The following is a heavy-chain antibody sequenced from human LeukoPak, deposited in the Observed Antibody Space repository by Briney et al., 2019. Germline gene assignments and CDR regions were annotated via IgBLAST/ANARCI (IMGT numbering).Heavy chain of an antibody. D-gene: IGHD3-10*01. Sequence: GGSLRLSCAASGFTFSSYWMSWVRQAPGKGLEWVANIKQDGSEKYYVDSVKGRFTISRDNAKNSLYLQMNSLRAEDTAVYYCARVGRLWFGVHAFDIWGQGTMVTVSS. J-gene: IGHJ3*02. CDR1: GFTFSSYW. CDR3: ARVGRLWFGVHAFDI. CDR2: IKQDGSEK. V-gene: IGHV3-7*01.